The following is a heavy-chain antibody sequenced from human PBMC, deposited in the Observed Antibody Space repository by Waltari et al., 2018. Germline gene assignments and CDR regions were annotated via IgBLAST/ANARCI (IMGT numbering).Heavy chain of an antibody. J-gene: IGHJ4*02. V-gene: IGHV1-69-2*01. Sequence: EVQLVQSGAEVKKPGATVKISCKASGYTFTDYSMHWVQQAPGKGLEWMGRVDPEDGETIYAEKFQGRVTITADTSTDTAYMELSSLRSEDTAVYYCATAPPPMGDGYNSVIGYWGQGTLVTVSS. D-gene: IGHD3-16*02. CDR2: VDPEDGET. CDR3: ATAPPPMGDGYNSVIGY. CDR1: GYTFTDYS.